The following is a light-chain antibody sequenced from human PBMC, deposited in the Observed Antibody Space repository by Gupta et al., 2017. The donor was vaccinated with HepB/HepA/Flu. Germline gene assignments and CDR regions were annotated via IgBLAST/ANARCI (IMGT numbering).Light chain of an antibody. V-gene: IGKV3-11*01. CDR1: QSISNR. J-gene: IGKJ2*01. CDR2: DAS. CDR3: LRRSMWPRT. Sequence: EIVLTQSPGTLSLSAGERATLSCRASQSISNRLAWYQQKPGQAPRLFIYDASNRAPGIPARFSGSGSGTGFTLTISSLEPEDFAVYYCLRRSMWPRTFGQGTKLEIK.